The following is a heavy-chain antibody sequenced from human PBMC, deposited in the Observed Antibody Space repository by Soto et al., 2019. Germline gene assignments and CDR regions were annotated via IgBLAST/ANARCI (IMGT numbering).Heavy chain of an antibody. J-gene: IGHJ3*02. CDR1: GGSISGHY. Sequence: SETLSLTCSVSGGSISGHYWTWIRQSPGKGLEWIGYIFYSGSTNYNPSLKSRVTISVDTSKNQFSLKLSSVTAADTAVYYCASSTAEDAFDIWGQGTMVTVSS. CDR2: IFYSGST. CDR3: ASSTAEDAFDI. V-gene: IGHV4-59*11. D-gene: IGHD4-17*01.